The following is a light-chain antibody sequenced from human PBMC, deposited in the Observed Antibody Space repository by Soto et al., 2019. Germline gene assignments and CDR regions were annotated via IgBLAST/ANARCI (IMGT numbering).Light chain of an antibody. CDR3: QQYNNWPWT. CDR1: QSVDIN. J-gene: IGKJ1*01. Sequence: EIVMTQSPATLSVSPGERVTLSCRASQSVDINLAWYQQKPGQAHRLLIYGASTRAPGFPARFSGSGSGTDFTLTISSLQSEDFAVYYCQQYNNWPWTFGQGTKVDIK. CDR2: GAS. V-gene: IGKV3-15*01.